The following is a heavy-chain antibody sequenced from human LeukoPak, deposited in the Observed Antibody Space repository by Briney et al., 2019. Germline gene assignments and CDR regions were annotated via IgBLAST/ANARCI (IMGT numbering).Heavy chain of an antibody. CDR1: GFRLSDYA. CDR2: ISNDGSTS. D-gene: IGHD7-27*01. J-gene: IGHJ4*02. V-gene: IGHV3-64D*06. CDR3: VKITSVTGGDC. Sequence: GGTLRLSCSASGFRLSDYAMYWVRQAPRKGLEYVSGISNDGSTSFYAYSVKGRFTISRDNSKNTLYLQMSSLRAEDTALYYCVKITSVTGGDCWGQGTRLTVSS.